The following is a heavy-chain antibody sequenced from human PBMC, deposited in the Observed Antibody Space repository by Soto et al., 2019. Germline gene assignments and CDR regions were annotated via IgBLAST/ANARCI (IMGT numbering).Heavy chain of an antibody. CDR1: GGSFSGYY. J-gene: IGHJ1*01. CDR2: INHSGST. D-gene: IGHD3-22*01. V-gene: IGHV4-34*01. CDR3: ARFYYDSSGYITEYFQH. Sequence: SETLSLTCAVYGGSFSGYYWSWIRQPPGKGLEWIGEINHSGSTNYNPSLKSRVTISVDTSKHQFSLKLSSVTAADTAVYYCARFYYDSSGYITEYFQHWGQGTPVTVS.